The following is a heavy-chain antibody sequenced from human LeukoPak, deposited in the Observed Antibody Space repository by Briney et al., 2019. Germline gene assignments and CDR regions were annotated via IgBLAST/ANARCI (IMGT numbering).Heavy chain of an antibody. D-gene: IGHD5-12*01. Sequence: GASVKVSCKASGYTFTSYDINWVRQATGQGLEWMGWMNPNSGNTGYAQKFQGRVTMTRNTSISTAYMELSSLRSEDTAVYYCARGYVKRGYSGYDPSRGGPYYYYGMDVWGQGTTVTVSS. CDR2: MNPNSGNT. V-gene: IGHV1-8*01. CDR1: GYTFTSYD. J-gene: IGHJ6*02. CDR3: ARGYVKRGYSGYDPSRGGPYYYYGMDV.